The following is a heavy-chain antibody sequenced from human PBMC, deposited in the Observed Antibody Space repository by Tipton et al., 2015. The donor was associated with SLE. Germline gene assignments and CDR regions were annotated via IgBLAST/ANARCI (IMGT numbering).Heavy chain of an antibody. V-gene: IGHV4-61*02. D-gene: IGHD6-19*01. CDR1: GGSISSGSYY. CDR3: ASEVAVAGRHYYYYMDV. Sequence: TLSLTCTVSGGSISSGSYYWSWIRQPAGKGLEWIGRIYTSGSTNCNPSLKSRVTISVDTSKNQFSLKLSSVTAADTAVYYCASEVAVAGRHYYYYMDVWGKGTTVTVSS. CDR2: IYTSGST. J-gene: IGHJ6*03.